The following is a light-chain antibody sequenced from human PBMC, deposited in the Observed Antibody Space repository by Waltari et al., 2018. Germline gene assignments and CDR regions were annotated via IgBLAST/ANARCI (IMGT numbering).Light chain of an antibody. CDR2: GAS. V-gene: IGKV1-39*01. Sequence: DIQMTQSPSSLSASIGDTITVTCRASQNIRTYLNWYQQKPAKAPKLLLFGASTLPRGVPSRFSGRASGTEFTLTVTNLQPDDFATYFCQQSFSSPWTFGQGTKVEIK. J-gene: IGKJ1*01. CDR3: QQSFSSPWT. CDR1: QNIRTY.